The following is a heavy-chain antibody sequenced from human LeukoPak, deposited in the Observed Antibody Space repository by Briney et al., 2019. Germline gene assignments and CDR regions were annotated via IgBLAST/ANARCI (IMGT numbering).Heavy chain of an antibody. Sequence: AAVKVSCKASGYTFIDYYLLWVRQAPGQGLEWMGWINSNCGGTNYAQKFQGRVTMTRDTSISTAYMELSRLRSDDTAVYYCARVYNYGSGSNSLDYWGQGTLVTGSS. J-gene: IGHJ4*02. CDR3: ARVYNYGSGSNSLDY. D-gene: IGHD3-10*01. CDR1: GYTFIDYY. V-gene: IGHV1-2*02. CDR2: INSNCGGT.